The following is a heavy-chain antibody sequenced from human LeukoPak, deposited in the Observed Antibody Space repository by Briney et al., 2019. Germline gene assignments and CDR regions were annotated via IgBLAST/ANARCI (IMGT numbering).Heavy chain of an antibody. CDR2: IWYDGSNK. V-gene: IGHV3-33*03. CDR3: ARGGGLDV. CDR1: GFTFSSYG. J-gene: IGHJ6*02. D-gene: IGHD3-16*01. Sequence: LRLSCAASGFTFSSYGMHWVRQAPGKGLEWVAVIWYDGSNKYYADSVKGRFTISRDNAKNSLYLQMSNLRAEDTAVYFCARGGGLDVWGQGATVTVSS.